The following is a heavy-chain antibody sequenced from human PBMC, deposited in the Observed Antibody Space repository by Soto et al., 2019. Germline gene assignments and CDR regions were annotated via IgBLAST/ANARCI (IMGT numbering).Heavy chain of an antibody. Sequence: EVQLVESGGGLLQPGGSLRLSCAASGFTFSTYWMHWVRQAPGKGLVWVSRIKTDGSVTTYADSVKGRFTISRDNAKNTLYLQMNTLRAEDTAVYYCASDLGGRHDYWGRGTLVTVCS. D-gene: IGHD3-16*01. V-gene: IGHV3-74*01. CDR3: ASDLGGRHDY. CDR1: GFTFSTYW. CDR2: IKTDGSVT. J-gene: IGHJ4*02.